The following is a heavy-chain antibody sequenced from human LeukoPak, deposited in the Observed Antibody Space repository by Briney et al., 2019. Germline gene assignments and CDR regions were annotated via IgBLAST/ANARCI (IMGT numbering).Heavy chain of an antibody. J-gene: IGHJ4*02. CDR2: ISSSSSYI. Sequence: PGGSLRLSCAASGFTFSNAWMSWVRQAPGKGLEWVSSISSSSSYIYYADSVKGRFTISRDNAKNSLYLQMNSLRAEDTAVYYCARDEYCSGGSCYPGYWGQGTLVTVSS. CDR1: GFTFSNAW. CDR3: ARDEYCSGGSCYPGY. D-gene: IGHD2-15*01. V-gene: IGHV3-21*01.